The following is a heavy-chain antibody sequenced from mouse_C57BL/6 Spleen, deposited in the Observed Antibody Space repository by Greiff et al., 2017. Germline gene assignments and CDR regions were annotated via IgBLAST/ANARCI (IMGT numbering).Heavy chain of an antibody. Sequence: VQLQQSGAELVRPGASVKLSCTASGFNIKDDYMHWVKQRPEQGLEWIGWIDPENGDTEYASKFQGKATITADTSSNTAYLQLSSLTSEDTAVYYCTTNEDYFDYWGQGTTLTVSS. CDR2: IDPENGDT. J-gene: IGHJ2*01. CDR3: TTNEDYFDY. CDR1: GFNIKDDY. V-gene: IGHV14-4*01.